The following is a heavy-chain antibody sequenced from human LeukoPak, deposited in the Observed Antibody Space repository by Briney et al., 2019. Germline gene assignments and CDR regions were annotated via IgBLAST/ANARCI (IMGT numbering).Heavy chain of an antibody. CDR3: AKDTSIGRYCTNGVCSPFDY. CDR2: ISDTGATT. Sequence: GGSLRLSCAGSGFTFSSYAMSWVRQAPGKGLEWVSAISDTGATTYDADSVKGRFTISRDNSRSTLYLQMNSLRAEDTALYYCAKDTSIGRYCTNGVCSPFDYWAREPWSPSPQ. D-gene: IGHD2-8*01. V-gene: IGHV3-23*01. J-gene: IGHJ4*02. CDR1: GFTFSSYA.